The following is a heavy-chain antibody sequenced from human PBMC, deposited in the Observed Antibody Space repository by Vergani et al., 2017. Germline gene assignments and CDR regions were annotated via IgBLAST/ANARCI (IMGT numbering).Heavy chain of an antibody. Sequence: VQLVQSGAEMKKPGSSVRVSCKASGGTFTNYAVTWVRQAPGQGLQWMGGIIPIIRLATSAQKFQDRVKITGDTSTNTVYMEMNNLRSEDTAVYYCARGWADYGSGSYALDYWGQGTLVTVSS. V-gene: IGHV1-69*17. CDR1: GGTFTNYA. CDR3: ARGWADYGSGSYALDY. J-gene: IGHJ4*02. D-gene: IGHD3-10*01. CDR2: IIPIIRLA.